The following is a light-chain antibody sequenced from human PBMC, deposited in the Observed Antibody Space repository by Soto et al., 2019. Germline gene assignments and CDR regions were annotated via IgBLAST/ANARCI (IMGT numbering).Light chain of an antibody. V-gene: IGLV2-14*03. J-gene: IGLJ1*01. CDR3: DSYTASSTYV. CDR1: SSDVGGFNY. Sequence: QSALTQPASVSGSPGQSIAISCTGTSSDVGGFNYVSWYQQHPGKAPKFMIYDVTSRPSGVSDRFSGSKSGNTASLTISGLQAEDEADYYCDSYTASSTYVFGTGTKSPS. CDR2: DVT.